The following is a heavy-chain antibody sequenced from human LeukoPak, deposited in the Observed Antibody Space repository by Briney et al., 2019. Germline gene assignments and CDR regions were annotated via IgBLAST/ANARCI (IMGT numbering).Heavy chain of an antibody. J-gene: IGHJ4*02. D-gene: IGHD2-2*01. V-gene: IGHV3-21*01. Sequence: GGSLRLSCAASGFTFSSYSMNWVRQAPGKGLEWVSSISSSSSYIYYAGSVKGRFTISRDNAKNSLYLQMNSLRAEDTAVYYRARSDIVVVPAAIGFDYWGQGTLVTVSS. CDR2: ISSSSSYI. CDR3: ARSDIVVVPAAIGFDY. CDR1: GFTFSSYS.